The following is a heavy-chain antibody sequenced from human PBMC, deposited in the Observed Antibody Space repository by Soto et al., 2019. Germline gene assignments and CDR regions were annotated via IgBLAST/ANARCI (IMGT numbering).Heavy chain of an antibody. CDR1: GGSFSGYY. D-gene: IGHD4-17*01. J-gene: IGHJ4*02. CDR3: GGGPPGGGDYAELFDY. Sequence: QVQLQQWGAGLLKPSETLSLTCAVYGGSFSGYYWSWIRQPPGKGLEWIGEINHSGSTNYNPSLKGRVPISVATSKTRFPLKLGFGAARDRVCYYCGGGPPGGGDYAELFDYWGQGTLVTVSS. V-gene: IGHV4-34*01. CDR2: INHSGST.